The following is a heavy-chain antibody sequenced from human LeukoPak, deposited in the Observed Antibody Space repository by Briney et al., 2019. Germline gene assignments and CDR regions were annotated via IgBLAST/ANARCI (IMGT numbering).Heavy chain of an antibody. V-gene: IGHV4-39*07. CDR2: IYYSGST. J-gene: IGHJ5*02. CDR3: VKTQRSTWYWFDP. CDR1: GGSISSSSYY. Sequence: PSETLSLTCTVSGGSISSSSYYWGWIRQPPGKGLEWIGSIYYSGSTYYNPSLKSRVTISVDTSKNQFSLKLSSVTAADTAVYYCVKTQRSTWYWFDPWGQGALVTVSS. D-gene: IGHD6-13*01.